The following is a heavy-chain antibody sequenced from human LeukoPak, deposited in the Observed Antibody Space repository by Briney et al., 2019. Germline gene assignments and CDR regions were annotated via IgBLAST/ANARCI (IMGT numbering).Heavy chain of an antibody. CDR2: INWNGGST. CDR1: GFTFDDYG. J-gene: IGHJ4*02. Sequence: PGGSLRLSCAASGFTFDDYGMSWLRKAPGKGLEWVSGINWNGGSTGYADSVKGRFTVSRDNAKNSLYLQMNSLRAEDTALYYCARFPKSGYSYGYYLHYWGQGTLVTVSS. V-gene: IGHV3-20*04. D-gene: IGHD5-18*01. CDR3: ARFPKSGYSYGYYLHY.